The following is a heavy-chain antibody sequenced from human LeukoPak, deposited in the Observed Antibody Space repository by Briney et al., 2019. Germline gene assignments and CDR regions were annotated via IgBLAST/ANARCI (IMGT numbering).Heavy chain of an antibody. CDR1: GGSISGGGYY. V-gene: IGHV4-31*03. CDR3: AREVGGWLNA. Sequence: SQTLSLTCTVSGGSISGGGYYWSWIRQHPGKGLEWIGYIYYSGSTYYNPSLKSRITISVDTSKNQFSLKLSSVTAADTAVYYCAREVGGWLNAWGQGTLVTVSS. CDR2: IYYSGST. J-gene: IGHJ4*02. D-gene: IGHD3-22*01.